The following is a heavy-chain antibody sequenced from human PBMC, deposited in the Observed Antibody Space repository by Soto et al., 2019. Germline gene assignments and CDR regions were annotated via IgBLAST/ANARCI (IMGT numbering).Heavy chain of an antibody. V-gene: IGHV3-33*01. CDR3: VGRGNPNWGDY. Sequence: QVQLVESGGGVVQPGRSLRLSCAASGFTFSSYGMHWVRQAPGKGLEWVSSIWYDGDNKYYADSVKGRFTISRDNSRNTLFLQMNSLRAEDTGLYYCVGRGNPNWGDYWGLGTQVTVSS. J-gene: IGHJ4*02. D-gene: IGHD7-27*01. CDR1: GFTFSSYG. CDR2: IWYDGDNK.